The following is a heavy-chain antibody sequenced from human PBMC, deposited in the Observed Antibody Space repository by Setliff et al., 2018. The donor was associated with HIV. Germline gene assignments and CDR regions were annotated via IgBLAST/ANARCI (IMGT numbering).Heavy chain of an antibody. Sequence: ASVKVSCKASGYTLTNYAIHWVRQAPGERLEWMGWINPGNGNTKYSQKFQGRVTITRDTSATTAYMELSSLRSEDTAMFYCAREPIGGDDAFDIWGQGTMVTVSS. CDR2: INPGNGNT. CDR1: GYTLTNYA. CDR3: AREPIGGDDAFDI. D-gene: IGHD2-21*02. V-gene: IGHV1-3*01. J-gene: IGHJ3*02.